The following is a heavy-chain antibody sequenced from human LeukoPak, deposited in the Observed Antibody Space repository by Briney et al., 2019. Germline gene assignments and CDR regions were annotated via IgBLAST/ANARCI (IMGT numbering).Heavy chain of an antibody. J-gene: IGHJ4*02. V-gene: IGHV4-34*01. CDR1: GGSFSGYY. Sequence: SETLSLTCAVYGGSFSGYYWSWIRQPPGKGLEWIGEINHSGSTNYNPSLKSRVTISVDTSKNQFSLKLSSVTAADTAVYYCAREGRRDSSGYYVDYWGQGTLVTVSS. D-gene: IGHD3-22*01. CDR3: AREGRRDSSGYYVDY. CDR2: INHSGST.